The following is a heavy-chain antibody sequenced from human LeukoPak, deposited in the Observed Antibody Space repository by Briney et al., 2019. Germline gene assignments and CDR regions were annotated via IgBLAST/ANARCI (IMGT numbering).Heavy chain of an antibody. CDR2: ISGSGGST. V-gene: IGHV3-23*01. CDR3: ANSVTMVRGVIKRHYYYGMDV. D-gene: IGHD3-10*01. J-gene: IGHJ6*04. CDR1: GFTFSSYA. Sequence: QTGGSLRLSCAASGFTFSSYAMSWVRQAAGKGLEWVSAISGSGGSTYYADSVKGRCTISRDNPKNTLYLQMNGLRAEDTAVYFCANSVTMVRGVIKRHYYYGMDVWGKGTTVTVSS.